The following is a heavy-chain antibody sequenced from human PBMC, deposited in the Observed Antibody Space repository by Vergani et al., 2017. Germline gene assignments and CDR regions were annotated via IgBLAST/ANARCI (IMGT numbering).Heavy chain of an antibody. CDR3: ARTRYGSGSYPDYFDY. J-gene: IGHJ4*02. CDR2: IKQDGSEK. V-gene: IGHV3-7*04. CDR1: GFTFSSYW. D-gene: IGHD3-10*01. Sequence: EVQLLESGGGLVQPGGSLRLSCAASGFTFSSYWMSWVRQAPGKGLEWVANIKQDGSEKYYVDSVKGRFTISRDNAKNSLYLQMNSLRAEDTAVYYCARTRYGSGSYPDYFDYWGQGTLVTVSS.